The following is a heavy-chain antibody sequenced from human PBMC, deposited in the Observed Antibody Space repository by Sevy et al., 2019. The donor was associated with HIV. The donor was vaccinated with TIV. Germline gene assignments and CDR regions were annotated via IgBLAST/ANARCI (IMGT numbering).Heavy chain of an antibody. Sequence: GGFLRLSCAASGFTFSSYAMHWVRQAPGKGLEWVAVISYDGSNKYYADSVKGRFTISRDNSKNTLYLQMNSLRAEDTAVYYCARASEYSRVWYFDYWGQGTLVTVSS. D-gene: IGHD6-6*01. CDR2: ISYDGSNK. CDR3: ARASEYSRVWYFDY. CDR1: GFTFSSYA. V-gene: IGHV3-30-3*01. J-gene: IGHJ4*02.